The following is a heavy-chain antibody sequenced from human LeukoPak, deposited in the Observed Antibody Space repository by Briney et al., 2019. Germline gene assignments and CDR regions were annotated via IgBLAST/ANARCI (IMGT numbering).Heavy chain of an antibody. V-gene: IGHV4-38-2*02. D-gene: IGHD6-19*01. CDR2: IYHSGST. CDR3: ARVSGGVAVAGFDY. CDR1: GYSISSGYY. J-gene: IGHJ4*02. Sequence: SETLSLTCTVSGYSISSGYYWGWIRQPPGKGLEWIGSIYHSGSTYYNPSLKSRVTISVDTSKNQFSLKLSSVTAADTAVYYCARVSGGVAVAGFDYWGQGTLVTVSS.